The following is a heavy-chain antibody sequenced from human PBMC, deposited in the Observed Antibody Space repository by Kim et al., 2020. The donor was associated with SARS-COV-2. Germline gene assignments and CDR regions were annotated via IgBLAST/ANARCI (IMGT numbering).Heavy chain of an antibody. Sequence: SPKSRVTISVDTSKNQFSLKLRSVTTADTAVYYCARDRKDDYGMDVWGQGTTVTVSS. J-gene: IGHJ6*02. V-gene: IGHV4-59*01. CDR3: ARDRKDDYGMDV.